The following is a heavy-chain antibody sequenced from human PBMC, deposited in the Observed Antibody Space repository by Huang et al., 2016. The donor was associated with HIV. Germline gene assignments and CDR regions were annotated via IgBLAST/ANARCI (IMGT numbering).Heavy chain of an antibody. V-gene: IGHV4-39*01. Sequence: QLQLQESGPGLVKPSETLSLTCSVSGGSISSSSYYWGWIREPPGKGLVWIGNISDSGSTFNNPSLKSRVTRSVDTSKDQFALRLSSVTAADTAVYYCARHMDCSSSSCLAGGHERGPFDMWGQGTMVTVSS. J-gene: IGHJ3*02. CDR3: ARHMDCSSSSCLAGGHERGPFDM. CDR1: GGSISSSSYY. D-gene: IGHD2-2*01. CDR2: ISDSGST.